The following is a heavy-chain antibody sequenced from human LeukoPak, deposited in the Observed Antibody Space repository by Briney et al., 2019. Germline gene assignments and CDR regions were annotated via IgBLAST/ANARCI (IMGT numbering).Heavy chain of an antibody. Sequence: VSLRLSCAASGFIFSSFWMSWVRQAPGKGLEWVAYIKQDGSEKHYVDSVKGRFTISRDNAESSLYLQMNSLRAEDTAVYYCVKGGWYPDCWGRGTLVTVSS. J-gene: IGHJ4*02. CDR3: VKGGWYPDC. CDR2: IKQDGSEK. CDR1: GFIFSSFW. D-gene: IGHD6-19*01. V-gene: IGHV3-7*01.